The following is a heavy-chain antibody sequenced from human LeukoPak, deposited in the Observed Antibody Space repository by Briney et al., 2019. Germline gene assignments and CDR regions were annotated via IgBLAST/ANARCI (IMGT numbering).Heavy chain of an antibody. Sequence: GGSLRLSCAASGFTFSSYSMNWVSQAPGKGLEWVSSISSTSNYIYYTDSVKGRFTISRDNAKNSLYLQMNSLRAEDTAVYYCARLWAGGFDYWGQGTLVTVSS. V-gene: IGHV3-21*01. D-gene: IGHD3-10*02. J-gene: IGHJ4*02. CDR1: GFTFSSYS. CDR3: ARLWAGGFDY. CDR2: ISSTSNYI.